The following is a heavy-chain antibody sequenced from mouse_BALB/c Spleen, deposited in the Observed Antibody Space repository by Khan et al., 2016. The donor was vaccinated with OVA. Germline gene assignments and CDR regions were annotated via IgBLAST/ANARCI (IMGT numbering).Heavy chain of an antibody. V-gene: IGHV1-4*01. CDR3: GSCYRYPDWFAY. D-gene: IGHD2-14*01. CDR1: GHTFSNYP. Sequence: VQLQESGAELARPGASVNMSCKTSGHTFSNYPMYWMKQRPGQGLEWIGYIYPNTGYTNYNQKFKDRATSTPDKPSSTAYMQLSSLTSEDSAAHYCGSCYRYPDWFAYWGRGTLVTVSA. J-gene: IGHJ3*01. CDR2: IYPNTGYT.